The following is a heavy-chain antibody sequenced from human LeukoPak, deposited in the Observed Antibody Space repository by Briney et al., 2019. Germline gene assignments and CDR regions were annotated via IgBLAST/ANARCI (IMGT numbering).Heavy chain of an antibody. CDR3: AKKLGFGGYSCFDY. CDR2: IIPILGIA. D-gene: IGHD5-18*01. CDR1: GGTFSSYA. Sequence: ASVKVSCKASGGTFSSYAISWVRQAPGQGLEWMGRIIPILGIANYAQKFQGRVTITADKSTSTAYMELSSLRAEDTAVYYCAKKLGFGGYSCFDYWGQGTLVTVSS. V-gene: IGHV1-69*04. J-gene: IGHJ4*02.